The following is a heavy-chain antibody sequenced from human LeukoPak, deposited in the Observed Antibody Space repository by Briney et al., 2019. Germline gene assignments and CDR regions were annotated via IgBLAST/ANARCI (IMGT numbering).Heavy chain of an antibody. D-gene: IGHD3-22*01. CDR3: ARSRVSSGYYYYYYGMDV. J-gene: IGHJ6*02. V-gene: IGHV4-34*01. Sequence: SETLSLTCAVYGGPFSGYYWSWIRQPPGKGLEWIGEINHSGSTNYNPSLKSRVTISVDTSKNQFSLKLSSVTAADTAVYYCARSRVSSGYYYYYYGMDVWGQGTTVTVSS. CDR1: GGPFSGYY. CDR2: INHSGST.